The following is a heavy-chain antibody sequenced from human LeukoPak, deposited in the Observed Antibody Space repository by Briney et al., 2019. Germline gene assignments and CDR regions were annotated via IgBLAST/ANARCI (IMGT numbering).Heavy chain of an antibody. CDR2: IYYSGST. J-gene: IGHJ4*02. CDR3: ATMTTVTPGGLDY. Sequence: PSETLSLTCTVSGGSISSYYWSWIRQPPGKGLEWIGYIYYSGSTNYNPSLKSRVTISVDTSKNQFSLKLSSVTAADTAVYYCATMTTVTPGGLDYWGQGTLVTVSS. V-gene: IGHV4-59*08. D-gene: IGHD4-11*01. CDR1: GGSISSYY.